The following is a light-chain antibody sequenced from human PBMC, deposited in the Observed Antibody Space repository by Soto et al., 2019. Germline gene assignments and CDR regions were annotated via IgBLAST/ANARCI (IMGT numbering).Light chain of an antibody. CDR2: GAS. CDR3: QQYNDNWPT. Sequence: EIVMTQSPATLSVSPWEGATLSCRANQSVRTNLAWYQHKPGQSPRLLIHGASNRATGCPARFSGSGSGTEFTLTISSLKSEDFAVYYCQQYNDNWPTFGQGTKVDIK. V-gene: IGKV3-15*01. CDR1: QSVRTN. J-gene: IGKJ1*01.